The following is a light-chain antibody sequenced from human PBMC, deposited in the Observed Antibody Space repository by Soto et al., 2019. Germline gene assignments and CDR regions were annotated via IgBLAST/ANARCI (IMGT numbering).Light chain of an antibody. CDR3: QQYDNWWT. J-gene: IGKJ1*01. CDR2: DAS. V-gene: IGKV3-15*01. CDR1: QSVSSN. Sequence: EIVMTQSPATLSVSPGERVTLSCRASQSVSSNLAWYQQKPGQAPSLLMYDASTTATGIPVRFSGSGSGTEFTLTISSLQCEDFTIYYCQQYDNWWTFGKGTKVEIK.